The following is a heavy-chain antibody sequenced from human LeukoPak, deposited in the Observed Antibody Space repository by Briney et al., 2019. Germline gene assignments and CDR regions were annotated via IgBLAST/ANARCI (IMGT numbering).Heavy chain of an antibody. D-gene: IGHD3-22*01. CDR1: GFTFSNAW. Sequence: GGSLRLSCTASGFTFSNAWMSWVRQAPGKGLEWVGRIYSKTDGGTTDYAAPVKGRFTISRDDSKNTLYVQMNSLKSEDTAVYYCTTHVGEDRLDWWGQGTLVTVSS. CDR2: IYSKTDGGTT. CDR3: TTHVGEDRLDW. V-gene: IGHV3-15*01. J-gene: IGHJ4*02.